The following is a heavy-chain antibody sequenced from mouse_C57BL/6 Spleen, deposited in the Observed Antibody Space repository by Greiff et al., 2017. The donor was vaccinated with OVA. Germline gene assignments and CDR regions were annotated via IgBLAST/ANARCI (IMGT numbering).Heavy chain of an antibody. Sequence: VQLQQPGAELVMPGASVKLSCKASGYTFTSYWMHWVKQRPGQGLEWIGEIDPSDSYTNYNQKFKGKSTLTVDKSSSTAYMQLSSLTSEDSAVYYCARGTAQADYWGQGTTLTVSS. CDR3: ARGTAQADY. CDR1: GYTFTSYW. CDR2: IDPSDSYT. D-gene: IGHD3-2*02. V-gene: IGHV1-69*01. J-gene: IGHJ2*01.